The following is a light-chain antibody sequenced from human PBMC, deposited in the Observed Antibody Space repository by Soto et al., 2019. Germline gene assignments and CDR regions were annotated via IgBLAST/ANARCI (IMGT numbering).Light chain of an antibody. CDR2: EGT. CDR1: SNDIGGYNL. Sequence: QSVLTQPASVSGSPGQSITISCTGTSNDIGGYNLVSWYQQHPGKAPRLIIYEGTKRPSGVSDRFSGSKSGNTASLTISGLQAEDEAHYSCCSFAGGATFVFGGGTQLTVL. J-gene: IGLJ2*01. CDR3: CSFAGGATFV. V-gene: IGLV2-23*03.